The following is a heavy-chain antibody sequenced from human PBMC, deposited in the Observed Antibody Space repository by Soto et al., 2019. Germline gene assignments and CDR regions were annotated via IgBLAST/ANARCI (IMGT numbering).Heavy chain of an antibody. CDR2: YCNSGTT. Sequence: WTWIRQHPGKGLQWIGYYCNSGTTYNNLSLQSRVAISIDTSKNQFSLKLSSVTAADTAVYYCARAEYPWNWFESWGQGTLVTVSS. D-gene: IGHD6-6*01. J-gene: IGHJ5*01. V-gene: IGHV4-31*02. CDR3: ARAEYPWNWFES.